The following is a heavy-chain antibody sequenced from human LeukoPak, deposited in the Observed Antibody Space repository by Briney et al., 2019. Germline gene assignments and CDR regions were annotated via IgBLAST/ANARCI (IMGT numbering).Heavy chain of an antibody. CDR1: GYTFTSYG. CDR2: ISAYNGNT. J-gene: IGHJ3*02. Sequence: ASVKVSCKASGYTFTSYGISWVRQAPGQGLEWMGWISAYNGNTNYAQKLQGRVTMTTDTSTSTAYMELRSLRSDDTAVYYCAIHLPYDILTGEDAFDIWGQGTMVTVSS. D-gene: IGHD3-9*01. CDR3: AIHLPYDILTGEDAFDI. V-gene: IGHV1-18*01.